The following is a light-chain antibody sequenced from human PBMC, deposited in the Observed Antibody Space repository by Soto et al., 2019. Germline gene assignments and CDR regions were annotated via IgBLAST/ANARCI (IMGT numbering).Light chain of an antibody. J-gene: IGKJ1*01. V-gene: IGKV1-12*01. CDR1: QRISSW. CDR2: ATS. CDR3: QQYNSVPWT. Sequence: IQMTQSPSSVSASVGDRVILTCRASQRISSWLAWYHQRPGNAPKLLIYATSTLETGVPSRFSGSGSGREFTLTISSLQPEDLATYFCQQYNSVPWTFGQGTKVEVK.